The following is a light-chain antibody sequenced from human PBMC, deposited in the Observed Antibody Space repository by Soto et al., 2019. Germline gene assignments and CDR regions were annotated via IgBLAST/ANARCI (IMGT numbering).Light chain of an antibody. CDR3: QQRLSWPIT. CDR2: DAS. CDR1: RSVNNN. Sequence: IVMTQSPATLSVSPGERAILSCRASRSVNNNLAWYQQKPGQAPRLLIYDASNRATGIPARFSGSGSGTDFTLTIGSLEPEDFAVYYCQQRLSWPITFGQGTRLEIK. V-gene: IGKV3-11*01. J-gene: IGKJ5*01.